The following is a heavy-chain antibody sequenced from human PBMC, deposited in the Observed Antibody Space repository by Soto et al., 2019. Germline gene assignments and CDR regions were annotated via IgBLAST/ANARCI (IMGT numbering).Heavy chain of an antibody. CDR1: GGSISSGGYY. D-gene: IGHD5-18*01. CDR3: ARDTYPRGYSYGSLDY. Sequence: SETLSLTCTVSGGSISSGGYYWSWIRQHPGKGLEWIGYIYYSGSTYYNPSLKSRVTISVDTSKNQFSLKLSSVTAADTAVYYCARDTYPRGYSYGSLDYWGQGTLVTISS. V-gene: IGHV4-31*03. J-gene: IGHJ4*02. CDR2: IYYSGST.